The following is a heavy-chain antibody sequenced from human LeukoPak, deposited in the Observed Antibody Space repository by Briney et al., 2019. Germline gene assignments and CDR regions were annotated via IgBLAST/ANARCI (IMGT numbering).Heavy chain of an antibody. V-gene: IGHV4-34*01. CDR1: GGSLTDLW. J-gene: IGHJ4*02. Sequence: SGTLSLTCVVYGGSLTDLWWSWIRQPPGKGLEWIGEINHSGTTYYNPSLKSRVTISVDTSKNQFSLKLDSVTAADTAIYYCVGPGATTRFDYWGQGSLVTVSS. CDR2: INHSGTT. CDR3: VGPGATTRFDY. D-gene: IGHD1-26*01.